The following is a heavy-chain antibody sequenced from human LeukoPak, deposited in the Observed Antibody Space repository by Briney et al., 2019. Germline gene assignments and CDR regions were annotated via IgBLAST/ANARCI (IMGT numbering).Heavy chain of an antibody. Sequence: QSGGSLRLSCAASGFTFSSYAMSWVRQAPGKGLEWVSAISGSGGSTYYADSVKGRFTISRDNSKNTLYLQMNSLRAEDTAVYYCANTNTAMVTRSDWPPLKVDYWGQGTLVTVSS. CDR2: ISGSGGST. D-gene: IGHD5-18*01. J-gene: IGHJ4*02. V-gene: IGHV3-23*01. CDR1: GFTFSSYA. CDR3: ANTNTAMVTRSDWPPLKVDY.